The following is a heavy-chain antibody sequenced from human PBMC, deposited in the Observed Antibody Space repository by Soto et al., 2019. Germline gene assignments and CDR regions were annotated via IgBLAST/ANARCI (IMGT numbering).Heavy chain of an antibody. CDR2: IYPGDSDT. V-gene: IGHV5-51*01. J-gene: IGHJ4*02. CDR1: GYSFTSYW. CDR3: ARADYGRSGYYPY. Sequence: PGESLKISCKGSGYSFTSYWIGWVRQMPGKGLEWMGIIYPGDSDTRYSPPFQGQVTLSADKSISTAYPQWTRLKASDTAIYYCARADYGRSGYYPYWGQGTLVTVSS. D-gene: IGHD3-22*01.